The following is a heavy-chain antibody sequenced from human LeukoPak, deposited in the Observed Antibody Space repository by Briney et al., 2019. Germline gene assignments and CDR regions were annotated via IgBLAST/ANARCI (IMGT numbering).Heavy chain of an antibody. V-gene: IGHV4-61*01. CDR3: ARDSVDIVPRGAFDI. D-gene: IGHD5-12*01. J-gene: IGHJ3*02. CDR1: GDSMSSCSCY. CDR2: IYYSGST. Sequence: PSETLSLTCTVSGDSMSSCSCYWGWIRQPPGKGLEWIGYIYYSGSTNYNPSLKSRVTISVDTSKNQFSLKLSSVTAADTAVYYCARDSVDIVPRGAFDIRGQGTMVTVSS.